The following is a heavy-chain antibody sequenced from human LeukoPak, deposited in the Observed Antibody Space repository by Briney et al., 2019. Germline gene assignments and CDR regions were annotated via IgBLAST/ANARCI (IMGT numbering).Heavy chain of an antibody. CDR1: GFTFSSYA. V-gene: IGHV3-23*01. D-gene: IGHD3-10*01. J-gene: IGHJ4*02. CDR3: AKGHYYGSGSYWV. Sequence: GGSLRLSCVASGFTFSSYAMTWFRQAPGKGLEWVSAISGSDDSTYYADSVKGRFTISRDNSKNTLYLQMNSLRAEDTAVYYCAKGHYYGSGSYWVWGQGTLVTVSS. CDR2: ISGSDDST.